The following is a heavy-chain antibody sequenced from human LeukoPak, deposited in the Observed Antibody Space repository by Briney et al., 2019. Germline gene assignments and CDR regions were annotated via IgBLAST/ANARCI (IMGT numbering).Heavy chain of an antibody. CDR2: IYHSGST. CDR3: ARLAVTRAIIAARKKYYFDY. CDR1: GFTFDSYSM. D-gene: IGHD6-6*01. V-gene: IGHV4-4*02. Sequence: GSLRLSCAASGFTFDSYSMNWVRQAPGKGLEWIGEIYHSGSTNYNPSLKSRVTISVDKSKNQFSLKLSSVTAADTAVYYCARLAVTRAIIAARKKYYFDYWGQGTLVTVSS. J-gene: IGHJ4*02.